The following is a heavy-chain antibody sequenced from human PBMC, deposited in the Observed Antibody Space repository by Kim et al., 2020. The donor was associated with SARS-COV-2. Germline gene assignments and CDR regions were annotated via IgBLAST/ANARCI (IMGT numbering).Heavy chain of an antibody. D-gene: IGHD1-1*01. V-gene: IGHV2-5*02. J-gene: IGHJ3*01. Sequence: SGPTLVNPTQTLTMTCTFSGFSLSTSGVGVGWIRQPPGKALEWLALIYWDDDKRYSPSLKRRLTITKDTSKKQVVLTMTKMDPVDTATYYCARRTGTGAFDFWGQGTMVTVSS. CDR1: GFSLSTSGVG. CDR2: IYWDDDK. CDR3: ARRTGTGAFDF.